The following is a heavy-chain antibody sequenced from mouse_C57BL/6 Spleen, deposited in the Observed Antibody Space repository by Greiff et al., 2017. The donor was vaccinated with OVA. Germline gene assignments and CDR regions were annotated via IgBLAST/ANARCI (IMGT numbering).Heavy chain of an antibody. D-gene: IGHD2-4*01. J-gene: IGHJ3*01. CDR3: ARSMLYDYLFAY. CDR2: IRNKANGYTT. CDR1: GFTFTDYY. Sequence: EVQLVESGGGLVQPGGSLSLSCAASGFTFTDYYMSWVRQPPGKALEWLGFIRNKANGYTTEYSASVKGRFTISRDNSQSILYLQMNALRAEDSATYYCARSMLYDYLFAYWGQGTLVTVSA. V-gene: IGHV7-3*01.